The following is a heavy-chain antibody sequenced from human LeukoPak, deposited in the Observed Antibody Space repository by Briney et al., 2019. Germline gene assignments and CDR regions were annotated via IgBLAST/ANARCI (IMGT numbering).Heavy chain of an antibody. V-gene: IGHV4-34*01. J-gene: IGHJ4*02. CDR3: ARTYYYENSGTTKAFDY. Sequence: SETLSLTCAVYGGSFSGYYWSWIRQPPGKGLEWIGEINHSGITNYNPSLESRVTISVDTSKNQFSLKLSSVTAADTAVFYCARTYYYENSGTTKAFDYWGQGALVTVSS. CDR2: INHSGIT. D-gene: IGHD3-22*01. CDR1: GGSFSGYY.